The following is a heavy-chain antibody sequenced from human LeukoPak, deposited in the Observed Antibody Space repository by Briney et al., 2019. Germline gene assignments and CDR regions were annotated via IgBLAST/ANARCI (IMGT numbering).Heavy chain of an antibody. CDR2: INHSGST. Sequence: SETLSPTCAVYGGSFSGYYWSWIRQPPGKGLEWIGEINHSGSTNYIPSLKSRVTISVDTSKNQFSLKLSSVTAADTAVYYCARGRFRIMTHWGQGTLVTVSS. V-gene: IGHV4-34*01. CDR3: ARGRFRIMTH. CDR1: GGSFSGYY. J-gene: IGHJ4*02. D-gene: IGHD3-16*01.